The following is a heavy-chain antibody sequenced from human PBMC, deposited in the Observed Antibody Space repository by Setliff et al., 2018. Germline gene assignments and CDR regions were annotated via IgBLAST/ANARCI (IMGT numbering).Heavy chain of an antibody. CDR2: IYDSGSI. J-gene: IGHJ5*02. Sequence: SETLSLTCTVSGGSISSYYWTWIRQSPGKGLEWIGNIYDSGSINYNPSLKSRVTISGDTSSNQFSLNLNSVTAADTAVYYCARHKVIKKEFIRLTWFDPWGQGTPVTVSS. V-gene: IGHV4-59*08. CDR3: ARHKVIKKEFIRLTWFDP. CDR1: GGSISSYY. D-gene: IGHD3-10*01.